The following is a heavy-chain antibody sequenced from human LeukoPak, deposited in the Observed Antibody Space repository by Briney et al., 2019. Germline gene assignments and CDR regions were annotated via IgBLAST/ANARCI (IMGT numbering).Heavy chain of an antibody. CDR2: IKRKTDGGTI. J-gene: IGHJ6*02. CDR3: TTYDYGDYYFFYGMDV. D-gene: IGHD4-17*01. Sequence: PGGSLRLSCAASGFTFSNAWISWVCQVPGKGLEWVGRIKRKTDGGTIDYGAAVKGRFTISRDDSKNTLYLQMDSLKSEDTAVYYCTTYDYGDYYFFYGMDVWGQGTTVTVSS. V-gene: IGHV3-15*01. CDR1: GFTFSNAW.